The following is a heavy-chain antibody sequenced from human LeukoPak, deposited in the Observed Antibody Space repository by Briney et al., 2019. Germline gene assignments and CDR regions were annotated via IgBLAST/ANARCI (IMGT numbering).Heavy chain of an antibody. J-gene: IGHJ4*02. D-gene: IGHD6-19*01. CDR2: INPNSGGT. V-gene: IGHV1-2*02. CDR1: GYTFTGYY. CDR3: ARVRRSSGWIGY. Sequence: ASVKVSCKASGYTFTGYYMHWVRQAPGQGLEWMGWINPNSGGTNYAQKFRGRVTMTRDTSISTAYMELSRLRSDDTAVYYCARVRRSSGWIGYWGQGTLVTVSS.